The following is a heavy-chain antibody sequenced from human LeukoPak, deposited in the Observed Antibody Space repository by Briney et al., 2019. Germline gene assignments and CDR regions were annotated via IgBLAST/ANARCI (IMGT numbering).Heavy chain of an antibody. CDR3: AKDRTVVGATSFDY. J-gene: IGHJ4*02. D-gene: IGHD1-26*01. Sequence: GRSLRLSCAASGFPFSTFGMHWVRQAPGKGLEWVAAIAYDGSVKYYPDSLKGRLTISRDNSKNTLYLQMNSLRTEATAVYSCAKDRTVVGATSFDYWGLGTLVTVSS. CDR2: IAYDGSVK. V-gene: IGHV3-30*18. CDR1: GFPFSTFG.